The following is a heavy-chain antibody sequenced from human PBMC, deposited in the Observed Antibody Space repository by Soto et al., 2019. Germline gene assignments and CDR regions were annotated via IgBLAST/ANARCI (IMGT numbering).Heavy chain of an antibody. CDR1: GFTCDDYT. J-gene: IGHJ3*02. Sequence: GGSLRLSCAAAGFTCDDYTVHWVRQAPGKGLEWVSLISWDGGSTYYADSVKGRFTISRDNSKNSLYLQMNSLRTEDTALYYCAAYYDSSGTSPDAFDIWGQGTMVTVSS. V-gene: IGHV3-43*01. CDR3: AAYYDSSGTSPDAFDI. D-gene: IGHD3-22*01. CDR2: ISWDGGST.